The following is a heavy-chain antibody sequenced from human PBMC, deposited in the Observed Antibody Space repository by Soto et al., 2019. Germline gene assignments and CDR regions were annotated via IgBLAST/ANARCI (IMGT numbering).Heavy chain of an antibody. J-gene: IGHJ6*02. CDR1: GYTFTSYY. V-gene: IGHV1-46*04. D-gene: IGHD3-10*01. CDR3: ARLRASGASRYYYGMDV. CDR2: INPSGGST. Sequence: ASVKVSCKASGYTFTSYYMHWVRQAPGQGLEWMGIINPSGGSTSYAQKLQGRVTMTSDTSTSTVYMELSSLRSEDTAVYYCARLRASGASRYYYGMDVWGQGTTVSVSS.